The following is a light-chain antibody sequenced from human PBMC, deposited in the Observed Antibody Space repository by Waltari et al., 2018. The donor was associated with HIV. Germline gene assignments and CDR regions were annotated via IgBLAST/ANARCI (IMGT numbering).Light chain of an antibody. V-gene: IGLV1-44*01. CDR1: SSNSGSNT. CDR2: SND. J-gene: IGLJ3*02. Sequence: QSVLTQPPAAPGTPGQSVTISGSGRSSNSGSNTGIVYHHVPVTAPKVLIYSNDDRPSGVPDRFSGSKSGTSASLAISGLQSEDEADYYCATWDDSLNGWVFGGGTKVTVL. CDR3: ATWDDSLNGWV.